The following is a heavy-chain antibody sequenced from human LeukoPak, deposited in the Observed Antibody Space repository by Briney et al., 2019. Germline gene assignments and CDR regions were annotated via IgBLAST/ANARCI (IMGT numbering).Heavy chain of an antibody. CDR2: LAYDGTNK. J-gene: IGHJ4*02. V-gene: IGHV3-30*04. CDR3: SRGGPLGYTNRFDF. CDR1: GFTFASYA. D-gene: IGHD1-14*01. Sequence: GGSLRLSCAASGFTFASYAMHWVRQPPGKGLEWVTLLAYDGTNKHYADSVNGRFTSFRDNSQNTKDLQMDSLKAEDTADYYCSRGGPLGYTNRFDFWGQGILVTVSS.